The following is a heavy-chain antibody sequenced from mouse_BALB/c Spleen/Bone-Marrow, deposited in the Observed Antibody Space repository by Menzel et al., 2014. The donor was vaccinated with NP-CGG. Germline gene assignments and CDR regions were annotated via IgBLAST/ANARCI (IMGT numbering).Heavy chain of an antibody. V-gene: IGHV3-2*02. CDR2: ISYSGST. CDR1: GYSITSDYA. CDR3: ARNAYYYGNREFPY. D-gene: IGHD1-1*01. J-gene: IGHJ3*01. Sequence: EVKLVESGPGLVKPSQSLSLTCTVTGYSITSDYAWNWIRQFPGNKLEWMGYISYSGSTSYNPSLKSRISLTRDTSKNQFFLQLNSVPTEDTAAYCCARNAYYYGNREFPYWGQGTLVTVSA.